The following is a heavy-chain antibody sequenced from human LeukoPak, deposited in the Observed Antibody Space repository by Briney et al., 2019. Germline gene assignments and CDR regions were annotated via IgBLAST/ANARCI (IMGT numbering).Heavy chain of an antibody. Sequence: GGSLRLSCAASGFTFSNYWMNWVRQAPGKGLEWVANIKQDGGEKSYVDSVKGRFTISRDNAKNSLHLQMNSLRAEDTALYYCAKCAKTPDVGSGWCNWFDAWGQGTLVTVSS. CDR3: AKCAKTPDVGSGWCNWFDA. J-gene: IGHJ5*02. CDR2: IKQDGGEK. CDR1: GFTFSNYW. V-gene: IGHV3-7*03. D-gene: IGHD3-3*01.